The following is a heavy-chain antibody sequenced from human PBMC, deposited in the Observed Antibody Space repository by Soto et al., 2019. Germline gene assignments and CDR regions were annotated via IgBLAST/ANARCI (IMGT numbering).Heavy chain of an antibody. V-gene: IGHV4-59*01. Sequence: WTWIRQPPGKGLEWIGYVYYSGRTNYNPSLKSRVTISVDTSKNQFSLKLSSVTAADTAVYFCARDPQYGSFFDYWGQGTLVTVSS. CDR3: ARDPQYGSFFDY. CDR2: VYYSGRT. J-gene: IGHJ4*02. D-gene: IGHD3-10*01.